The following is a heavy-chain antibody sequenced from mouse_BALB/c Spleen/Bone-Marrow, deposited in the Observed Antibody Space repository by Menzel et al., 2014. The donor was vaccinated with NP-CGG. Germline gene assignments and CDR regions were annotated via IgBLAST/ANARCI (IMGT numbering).Heavy chain of an antibody. CDR2: INPDSNTI. D-gene: IGHD2-3*01. Sequence: EVQLVESGGGLVQPGGSLKLSCAASGFDFSSYWMSWVRQAPGKGLEWIGEINPDSNTINYTPSLKDKFIISRDNAKNTLYLRISKVRSEDTALYYCARIGYYGWFAYWGQGTLVTVSA. V-gene: IGHV4-1*02. CDR1: GFDFSSYW. CDR3: ARIGYYGWFAY. J-gene: IGHJ3*01.